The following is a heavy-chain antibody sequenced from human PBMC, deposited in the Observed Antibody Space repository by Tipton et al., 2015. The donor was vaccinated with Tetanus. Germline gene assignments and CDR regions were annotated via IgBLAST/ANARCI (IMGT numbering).Heavy chain of an antibody. D-gene: IGHD5-18*01. Sequence: VQLVQSGAGVKKPGASVKVSCKASGYTFTSYDINWVRQATGQGLEWMGWMNPNSGNTGYAQKFQGRVTMTRNTSISTAYMELSSLRAEDTAVYYCARETRIQLWLGFRAYFDYWGQGTLVTVSS. CDR3: ARETRIQLWLGFRAYFDY. CDR2: MNPNSGNT. J-gene: IGHJ4*02. V-gene: IGHV1-8*01. CDR1: GYTFTSYD.